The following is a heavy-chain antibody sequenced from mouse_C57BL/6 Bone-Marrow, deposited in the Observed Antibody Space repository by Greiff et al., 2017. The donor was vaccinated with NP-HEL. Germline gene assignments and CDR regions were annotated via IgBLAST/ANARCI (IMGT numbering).Heavy chain of an antibody. J-gene: IGHJ3*01. Sequence: QVQLQQSGPELVKPGASVKISCKASGYSFTSYYIHWVKQRPGQGLEWIGWIYPGSGNTKYNEKFKGKATLTADTSSSTAYMQLSSLTSEDSAVYYCARLDGYYAAWFAYWGQGTLVTVSA. V-gene: IGHV1-66*01. CDR1: GYSFTSYY. CDR2: IYPGSGNT. CDR3: ARLDGYYAAWFAY. D-gene: IGHD2-3*01.